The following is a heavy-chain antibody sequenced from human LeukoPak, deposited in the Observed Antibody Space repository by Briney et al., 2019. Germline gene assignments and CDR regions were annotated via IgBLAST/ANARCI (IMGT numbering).Heavy chain of an antibody. CDR2: IRYDESNK. D-gene: IGHD1-26*01. Sequence: GGSLRLSCAASGFTFISYAMHWVRQAPGKGLEWVAFIRYDESNKYYADSVKGRFTISRDNSKNTLYLQMNSLRTEDTAVYYCARDYGAPNWGQGTLVTVSS. J-gene: IGHJ4*02. CDR3: ARDYGAPN. CDR1: GFTFISYA. V-gene: IGHV3-30*02.